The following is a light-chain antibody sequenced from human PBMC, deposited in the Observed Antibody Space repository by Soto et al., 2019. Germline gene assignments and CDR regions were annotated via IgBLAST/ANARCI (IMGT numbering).Light chain of an antibody. J-gene: IGKJ4*01. Sequence: DIQMTQSPSSLSASVGGRVTITCQASQDISKYLNWYQHKAGKAPKLLIYDASNLETGVPSRFSGSGSGTDFTFTISSPQPEDIATYYCQQYDNLPLTFGGGTKVAIK. CDR1: QDISKY. V-gene: IGKV1-33*01. CDR3: QQYDNLPLT. CDR2: DAS.